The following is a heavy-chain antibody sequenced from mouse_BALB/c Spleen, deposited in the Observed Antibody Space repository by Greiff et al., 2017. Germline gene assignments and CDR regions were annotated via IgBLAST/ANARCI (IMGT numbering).Heavy chain of an antibody. V-gene: IGHV5-12-1*01. CDR3: ARPYGNYNAMDY. CDR1: GFAFSSYD. Sequence: EVKLMESGGGLVKPGGSLKLSCAASGFAFSSYDMSWVRQTPGKRLEWVAYISSGGGSTYYPDTVKGRFTISRDNSKNTLYLQMSSLKSEDTAMYYCARPYGNYNAMDYWGQGTSVTVSS. CDR2: ISSGGGST. D-gene: IGHD2-10*02. J-gene: IGHJ4*01.